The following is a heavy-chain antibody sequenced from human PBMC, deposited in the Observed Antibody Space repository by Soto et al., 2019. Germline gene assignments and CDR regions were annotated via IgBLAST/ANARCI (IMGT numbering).Heavy chain of an antibody. CDR1: GFTFSSYA. V-gene: IGHV3-23*01. Sequence: EVQLLESGGGLVQPGGSLRLSCAASGFTFSSYAMSWVRQAPGKGLEWVSAISGSGGSTYYADSVKGRFTISRDNSKNTLYLQMNSLRAEDTAVYYCAKDLLRKIGSGSYYRKYAFDIWGQGTMVTVSS. CDR3: AKDLLRKIGSGSYYRKYAFDI. D-gene: IGHD3-10*01. CDR2: ISGSGGST. J-gene: IGHJ3*02.